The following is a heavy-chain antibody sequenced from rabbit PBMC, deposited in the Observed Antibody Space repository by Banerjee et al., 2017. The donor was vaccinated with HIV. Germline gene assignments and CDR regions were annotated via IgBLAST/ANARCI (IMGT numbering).Heavy chain of an antibody. CDR1: GFDLSSYYY. CDR3: ARADGGVYGYYGL. J-gene: IGHJ3*01. Sequence: QSLEESGGGLVKPEGSLTLTCKASGFDLSSYYYMCWVRQAPGKGLEWIGYINTGSGSTDYASWAKGRFTISKTSSTTVTLQMTSLTAADTATYFCARADGGVYGYYGLWGQGTLVTVS. D-gene: IGHD6-1*01. V-gene: IGHV1S40*01. CDR2: INTGSGST.